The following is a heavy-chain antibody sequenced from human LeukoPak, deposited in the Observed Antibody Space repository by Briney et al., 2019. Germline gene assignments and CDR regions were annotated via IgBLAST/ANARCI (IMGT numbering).Heavy chain of an antibody. CDR1: GFTFSSYS. J-gene: IGHJ5*02. Sequence: GGSLRLSCAASGFTFSSYSMNWVRQAPGKGLEWISYIDTSSTTMYYADSVKGRFTISRDDAKNSLYLQMNSLRAEDTAVYYCARGPPLFDPWGQGTLVTVSS. CDR2: IDTSSTTM. CDR3: ARGPPLFDP. V-gene: IGHV3-48*04.